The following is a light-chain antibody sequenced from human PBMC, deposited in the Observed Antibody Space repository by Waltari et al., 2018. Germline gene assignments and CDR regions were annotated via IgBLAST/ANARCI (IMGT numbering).Light chain of an antibody. CDR1: QCVSSY. CDR3: QQRSNWPLV. J-gene: IGKJ2*01. V-gene: IGKV3-11*01. Sequence: SYMASQCVSSYFTLYTHEPWQATSPLIYEASSRATSIPARFSGSGSGTDFTLTISSLEPEDFAFYYCQQRSNWPLVFGQGTKLEIK. CDR2: EAS.